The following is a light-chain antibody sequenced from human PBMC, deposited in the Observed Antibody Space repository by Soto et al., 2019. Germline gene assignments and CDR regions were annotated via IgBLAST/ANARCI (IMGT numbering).Light chain of an antibody. CDR3: QQYYGNPWT. V-gene: IGKV1-5*03. J-gene: IGKJ1*01. CDR1: QSISRW. Sequence: DMQMTQSPSALSASVGDRVTITSRASQSISRWLDWYQKKPGKAPKLLIYKASSLESGVPSRLRGSGYGTELTLTISSLKPEDVEVYYCQQYYGNPWTFGLGTQVDIK. CDR2: KAS.